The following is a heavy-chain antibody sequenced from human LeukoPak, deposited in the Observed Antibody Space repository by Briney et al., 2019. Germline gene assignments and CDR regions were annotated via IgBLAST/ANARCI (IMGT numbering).Heavy chain of an antibody. J-gene: IGHJ4*02. D-gene: IGHD3-10*01. CDR1: GFTVSSNY. Sequence: AGGSLRLSCAASGFTVSSNYMSWVGQGPGKGLEGVSVIYSGGSTYYADSVKGRFTISRDNSKNTLYLQMNSLRAEDTAVYYCARVPYYGSGSYLDYWGQGTLVTVSS. CDR2: IYSGGST. V-gene: IGHV3-53*01. CDR3: ARVPYYGSGSYLDY.